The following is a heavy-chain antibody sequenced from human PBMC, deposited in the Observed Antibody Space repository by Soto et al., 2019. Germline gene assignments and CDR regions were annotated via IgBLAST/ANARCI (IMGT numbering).Heavy chain of an antibody. Sequence: ILSLTCPVSCGSISSGGSYCSWIRQHPGKGLEWLGYIYYSGSTYYNPSLKSRVTISVDTSKNQFSLKLSSVTAADTAVYYCAREDYYYYGMDVWGQGTTVT. CDR1: CGSISSGGSY. J-gene: IGHJ6*02. CDR3: AREDYYYYGMDV. CDR2: IYYSGST. V-gene: IGHV4-31*03.